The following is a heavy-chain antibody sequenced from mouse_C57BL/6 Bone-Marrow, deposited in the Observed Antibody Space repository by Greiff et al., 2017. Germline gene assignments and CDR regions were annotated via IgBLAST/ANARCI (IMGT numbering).Heavy chain of an antibody. CDR1: GYAFSSSW. Sequence: VQLQQSGPELVKPGASVKISCTASGYAFSSSWMNWVQQRPGKGLEWIGRIYPGDGDTNYTGKFKGKATLTAANASSTTYMQLSSLTSEDAAVYLCERAGHYGSSPGFDVWGTGTTVTVSS. CDR3: ERAGHYGSSPGFDV. V-gene: IGHV1-82*01. J-gene: IGHJ1*03. D-gene: IGHD1-1*01. CDR2: IYPGDGDT.